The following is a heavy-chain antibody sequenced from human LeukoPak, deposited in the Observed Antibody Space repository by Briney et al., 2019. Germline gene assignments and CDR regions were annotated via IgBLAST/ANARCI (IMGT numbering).Heavy chain of an antibody. Sequence: PGGSLRLSCAASGFTFSSHAMHWVRQAPGKGLEWVAVISYDGSDKYYADSVKGRFTISRDNSKNTMYLQMNSLRAEDTAVYYCARSPNYYGSGYYYAMDVWGQGTTVTVSS. CDR2: ISYDGSDK. D-gene: IGHD3-10*01. J-gene: IGHJ6*02. CDR1: GFTFSSHA. V-gene: IGHV3-30-3*01. CDR3: ARSPNYYGSGYYYAMDV.